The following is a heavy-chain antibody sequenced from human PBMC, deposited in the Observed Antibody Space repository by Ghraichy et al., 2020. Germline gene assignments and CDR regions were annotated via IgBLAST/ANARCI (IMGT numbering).Heavy chain of an antibody. J-gene: IGHJ4*02. CDR1: GFTVRSDY. V-gene: IGHV3-53*01. CDR2: IYGGGST. D-gene: IGHD6-19*01. Sequence: GGSLRLSCAASGFTVRSDYMSWVRQAPGKGLEWVSVIYGGGSTYYADSVTGRFTISRDDSKNTVYLHMNSLTAEDTAVYYCARGCTGSDYWGQGTLVTVSS. CDR3: ARGCTGSDY.